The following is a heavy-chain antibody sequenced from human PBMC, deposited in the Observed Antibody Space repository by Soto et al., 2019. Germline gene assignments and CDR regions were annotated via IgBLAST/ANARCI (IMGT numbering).Heavy chain of an antibody. D-gene: IGHD3-16*02. CDR2: IYYSGST. Sequence: QVQLQESGPGLVKPSETLSLTCTVSGGSISSYYWSWIRQPAGKGLEWIGYIYYSGSTNYNPSLESRVTISVDTSKNQFSLKLISVTAADTAVYYCARYYDYVWGSYRTAHDAFDLWGQGTMVTVSS. CDR3: ARYYDYVWGSYRTAHDAFDL. CDR1: GGSISSYY. J-gene: IGHJ3*01. V-gene: IGHV4-59*01.